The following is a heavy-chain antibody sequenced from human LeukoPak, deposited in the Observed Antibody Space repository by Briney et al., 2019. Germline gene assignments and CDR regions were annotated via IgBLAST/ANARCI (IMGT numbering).Heavy chain of an antibody. D-gene: IGHD3-3*01. CDR1: GFTFSSYG. CDR2: IWYGGSNK. CDR3: ARDPHDFWSGYFDY. J-gene: IGHJ4*02. V-gene: IGHV3-33*01. Sequence: PGGSLRLSCAASGFTFSSYGMHWVRQAPGKGLEWVAVIWYGGSNKYFADSVKGRFTISRDNSKNTLYLQMNSLRAEDTAVYYCARDPHDFWSGYFDYWGQGTLVTVSS.